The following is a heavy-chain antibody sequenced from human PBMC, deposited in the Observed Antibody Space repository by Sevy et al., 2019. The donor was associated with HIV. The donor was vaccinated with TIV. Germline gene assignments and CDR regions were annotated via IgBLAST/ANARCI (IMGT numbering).Heavy chain of an antibody. CDR1: GFTFSSYW. J-gene: IGHJ4*02. V-gene: IGHV3-7*01. D-gene: IGHD6-19*01. CDR2: IKQDGSEK. Sequence: GGSLRLSRAASGFTFSSYWMTWVRQAPGKGLEWVANIKQDGSEKYYVDSVKGRFTISRDNAKNSLYLQMNSLRAEDTAIYYCAAGYTSGYLTYWGQGTLVTVSS. CDR3: AAGYTSGYLTY.